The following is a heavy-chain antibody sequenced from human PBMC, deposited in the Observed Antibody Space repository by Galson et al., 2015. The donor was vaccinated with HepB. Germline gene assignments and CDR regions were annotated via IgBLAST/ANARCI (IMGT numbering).Heavy chain of an antibody. D-gene: IGHD3-3*01. Sequence: SCKASGYTFTSYAMNWVRQAPGQGLEWMGWINTNTGNPTYAQGFTGRFVFSLDTSVSTAYLQISSLKAEDTAVYYCARFLGRDYDFWSGYKRGRIEGDYYYGMDVWGQGTTVTVSS. CDR3: ARFLGRDYDFWSGYKRGRIEGDYYYGMDV. CDR1: GYTFTSYA. V-gene: IGHV7-4-1*02. CDR2: INTNTGNP. J-gene: IGHJ6*02.